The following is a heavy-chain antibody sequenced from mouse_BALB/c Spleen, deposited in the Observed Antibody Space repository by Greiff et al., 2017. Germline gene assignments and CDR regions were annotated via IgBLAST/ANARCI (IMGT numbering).Heavy chain of an antibody. CDR1: GFSLSTSGMG. CDR2: IYWDDDK. Sequence: QVTLKESGPGILQPSQTLSLTCSFSGFSLSTSGMGVSWIRQPSGKGLEWLAHIYWDDDKRYNPSLKSRLTISKDTSSNQVFLKITSVDTADTATYYCARFTMIIAMDYWGQGTSVTVSS. CDR3: ARFTMIIAMDY. D-gene: IGHD2-4*01. J-gene: IGHJ4*01. V-gene: IGHV8-12*01.